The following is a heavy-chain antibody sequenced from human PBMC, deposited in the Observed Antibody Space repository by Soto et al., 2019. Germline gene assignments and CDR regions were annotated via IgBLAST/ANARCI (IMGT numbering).Heavy chain of an antibody. D-gene: IGHD3-22*01. Sequence: SETLSLTCTVSGGSISSYYWIWIRQPPGKGLEWIGYIYYSGSTNYNPSLKSRVTISVDTSKNQFSLKLSSVTAADTAVYYCARVKRDSSGYFVTSGAPHAFDIWGQGTMVTVSS. CDR3: ARVKRDSSGYFVTSGAPHAFDI. CDR2: IYYSGST. V-gene: IGHV4-59*01. CDR1: GGSISSYY. J-gene: IGHJ3*02.